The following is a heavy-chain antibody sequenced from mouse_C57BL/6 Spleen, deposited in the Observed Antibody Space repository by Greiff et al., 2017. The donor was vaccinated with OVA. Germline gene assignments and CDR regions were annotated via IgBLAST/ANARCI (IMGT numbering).Heavy chain of an antibody. Sequence: QVQLQQPGAELVKPGASVKMSCKASGYTFISYWITWVKQRPGQGLEWIGDIYPGSGSTNYNEKFKSKATLTVDTSSSTAYMQLSSLTSEDSAVYYCARGNAYYGSSNWYFDVWGTGTTVTVSS. CDR1: GYTFISYW. CDR2: IYPGSGST. D-gene: IGHD1-1*01. V-gene: IGHV1-55*01. J-gene: IGHJ1*03. CDR3: ARGNAYYGSSNWYFDV.